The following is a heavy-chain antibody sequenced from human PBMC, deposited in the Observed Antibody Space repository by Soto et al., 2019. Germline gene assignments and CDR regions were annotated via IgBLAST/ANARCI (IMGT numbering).Heavy chain of an antibody. CDR3: VTWGGIEARNLDH. CDR1: GFPFINHA. Sequence: GGSLRLSCSASGFPFINHAMHWVRQAPGKGLEYVSAINYNGGTTYYVDSVKGRFTISRDNSKNTLYLQMSSLKVEDTAMYHCVTWGGIEARNLDHWGQGTLVTVSS. V-gene: IGHV3-64D*06. J-gene: IGHJ4*02. D-gene: IGHD6-6*01. CDR2: INYNGGTT.